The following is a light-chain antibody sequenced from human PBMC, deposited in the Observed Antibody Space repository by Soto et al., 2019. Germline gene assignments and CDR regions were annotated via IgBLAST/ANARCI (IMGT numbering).Light chain of an antibody. CDR3: QQYGNSPMYS. Sequence: EIVLTQSPGTLSLSPGERATLSCRASQSVSSTSLGWYQQKPGQAPRLLIYATSTRASGIPDRFSGSGSGTDLTLTISRLEPDDFAVYYCQQYGNSPMYSFGQGTHLEIQ. CDR1: QSVSSTS. CDR2: ATS. V-gene: IGKV3-20*01. J-gene: IGKJ2*01.